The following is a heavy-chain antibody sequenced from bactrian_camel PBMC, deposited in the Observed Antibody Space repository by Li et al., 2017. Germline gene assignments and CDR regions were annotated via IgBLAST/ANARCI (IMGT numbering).Heavy chain of an antibody. CDR3: AADRPYIRGDTCNY. D-gene: IGHD2*01. V-gene: IGHV3S26*01. Sequence: QVQLVESGGGSVQRGGSLRLSCVVSGYNYDRYCMTWWRQVPGQEREGVAAIDSDGATTYADFVKGRFTISQDSNKNTRYLQMNSLKTDDTAMYYCAADRPYIRGDTCNYWGQGTQVTVS. J-gene: IGHJ4*01. CDR2: IDSDGAT. CDR1: GYNYDRYC.